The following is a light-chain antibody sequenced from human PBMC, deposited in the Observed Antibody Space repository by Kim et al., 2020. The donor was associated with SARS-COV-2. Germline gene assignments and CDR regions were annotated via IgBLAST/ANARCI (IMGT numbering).Light chain of an antibody. CDR1: NIGSKI. Sequence: APGKTARITCGGNNIGSKIVPWYQQKPGQAPVLVIYYDSDRPSGIPERFSGSNSGNTATLTISRVEAGDEADYYCQVWDSSSDHPVFGGGTQLTVL. CDR2: YDS. J-gene: IGLJ7*01. V-gene: IGLV3-21*04. CDR3: QVWDSSSDHPV.